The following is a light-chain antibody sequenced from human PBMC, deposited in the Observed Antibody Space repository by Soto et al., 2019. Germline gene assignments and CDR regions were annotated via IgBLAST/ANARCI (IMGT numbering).Light chain of an antibody. CDR2: DAT. J-gene: IGKJ1*01. Sequence: EIVLSQSPCTLSFYQPEIATLSCRASQSVSYSLAWYQQKPGQAPRLLIYDATTRATGIPARFSGSGSGTDFTLTISSLEPEDFAVYYCQQRSNWPWTFGQGTKVDIK. V-gene: IGKV3-11*01. CDR1: QSVSYS. CDR3: QQRSNWPWT.